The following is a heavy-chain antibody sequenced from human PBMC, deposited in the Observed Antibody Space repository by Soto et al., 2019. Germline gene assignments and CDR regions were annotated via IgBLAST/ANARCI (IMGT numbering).Heavy chain of an antibody. CDR2: IYYSGST. D-gene: IGHD6-13*01. J-gene: IGHJ5*02. CDR1: GGSISSGGYY. CDR3: ASHSSSWDNWIDP. V-gene: IGHV4-31*03. Sequence: SETLSLTCTVSGGSISSGGYYWSWIRQHPGKGLEWIGYIYYSGSTYYNPSLKSRVTISVDTSKNQFSLKLSSVTAADTAVYYCASHSSSWDNWIDPSGQGTLVTVST.